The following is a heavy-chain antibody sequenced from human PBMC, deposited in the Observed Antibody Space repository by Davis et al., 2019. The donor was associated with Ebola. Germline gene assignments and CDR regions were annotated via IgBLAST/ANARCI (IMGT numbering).Heavy chain of an antibody. V-gene: IGHV3-13*01. CDR1: GFTFSNYD. J-gene: IGHJ5*02. CDR2: IGTAGDT. CDR3: ARDGRNFNWFDP. Sequence: GESLKISCEASGFTFSNYDMHWVRQVTGKGLEWVSAIGTAGDTYYPGSVKGRFTISRQNAKNSLYLQMNSLRTEDTAVYYCARDGRNFNWFDPWGQGTLVTVSS. D-gene: IGHD3/OR15-3a*01.